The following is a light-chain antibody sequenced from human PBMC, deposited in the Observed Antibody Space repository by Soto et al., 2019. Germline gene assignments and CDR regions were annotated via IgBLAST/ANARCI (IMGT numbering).Light chain of an antibody. CDR2: DAS. Sequence: EIVLTQSPATLSLSPGERATLSCRASQTINNYLAWYQQKPGQPPRLLIYDASTRATDTPARFSGSGSGTDFTLTIYSLEPEDFAVYYCQQRRSWPPMTFGQGTRLAIK. J-gene: IGKJ5*01. V-gene: IGKV3-11*01. CDR1: QTINNY. CDR3: QQRRSWPPMT.